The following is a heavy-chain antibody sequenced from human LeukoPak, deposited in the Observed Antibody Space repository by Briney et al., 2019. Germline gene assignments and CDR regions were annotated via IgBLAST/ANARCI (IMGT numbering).Heavy chain of an antibody. Sequence: GESLKISCKASGYSFTSYWIGWVRQMPGKGLEWMGIIYPDDSDTRYSPSFQGQVTISADKSISTAYLQWGSLKASDTAMYYCARERSSQGYFDFWGQGTLVTVSS. CDR1: GYSFTSYW. V-gene: IGHV5-51*01. D-gene: IGHD6-6*01. J-gene: IGHJ4*02. CDR3: ARERSSQGYFDF. CDR2: IYPDDSDT.